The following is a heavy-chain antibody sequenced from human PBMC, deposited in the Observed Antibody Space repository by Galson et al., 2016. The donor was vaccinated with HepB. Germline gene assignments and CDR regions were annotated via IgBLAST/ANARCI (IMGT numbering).Heavy chain of an antibody. J-gene: IGHJ6*02. CDR1: GYRFTNHW. Sequence: QSGAEVKEPGESLKISCKGSGYRFTNHWIGWVRQMPGKGLEWMGIIYPGDSDTRYSPSFQGQATISADKSISTAYLQWSSLKASDTATYYCARHLFGSSSDYYGMDVWGQGTTVTVSS. CDR2: IYPGDSDT. V-gene: IGHV5-51*01. D-gene: IGHD6-6*01. CDR3: ARHLFGSSSDYYGMDV.